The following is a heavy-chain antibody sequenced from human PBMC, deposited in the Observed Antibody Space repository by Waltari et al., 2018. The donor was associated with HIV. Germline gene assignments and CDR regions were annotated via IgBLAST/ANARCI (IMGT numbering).Heavy chain of an antibody. J-gene: IGHJ5*02. CDR1: GYTFSDYG. CDR2: ISGLSEERR. CDR3: ARGSLLRIWLDP. Sequence: QIQLVQSGAEVKKTGASVKVSCKASGYTFSDYGISWVRQAPGQGLEWMGWISGLSEERRNYAQKFQGRVTLSTDTSTTTAYMELRSLRSDDTAIYYCARGSLLRIWLDPWGQGTLVTVSS. D-gene: IGHD3-22*01. V-gene: IGHV1-18*01.